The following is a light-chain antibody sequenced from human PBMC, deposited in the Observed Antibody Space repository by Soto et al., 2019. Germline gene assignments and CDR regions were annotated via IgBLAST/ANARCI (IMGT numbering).Light chain of an antibody. CDR1: GSNVESNH. J-gene: IGLJ2*01. V-gene: IGLV1-47*01. CDR3: ASWDDSPSAHVV. CDR2: KTS. Sequence: QSVLTQPPSASGTPGKRVTISCSGLGSNVESNHVSWYQHLPGAAPKLLIYKTSQRPSGVPDRFSGSKSATSASLAISGLRSEDEGVYYCASWDDSPSAHVVFGGGTKLTVL.